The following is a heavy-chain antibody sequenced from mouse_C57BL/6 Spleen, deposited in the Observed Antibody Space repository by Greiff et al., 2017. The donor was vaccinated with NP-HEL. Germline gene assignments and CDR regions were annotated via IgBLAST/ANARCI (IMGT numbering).Heavy chain of an antibody. CDR2: IDPEDGDT. CDR1: GFNIKDYY. V-gene: IGHV14-1*01. J-gene: IGHJ3*01. CDR3: TMIYDGYRFAY. Sequence: VQLQQSGAELVRPGASVKLSCTASGFNIKDYYMHWVKQRPEQGLEWIGRIDPEDGDTEYAPKFQGKATMTADTSSNTAYLQLISLTSEDTAVYYCTMIYDGYRFAYWGQGTLVTVSA. D-gene: IGHD2-3*01.